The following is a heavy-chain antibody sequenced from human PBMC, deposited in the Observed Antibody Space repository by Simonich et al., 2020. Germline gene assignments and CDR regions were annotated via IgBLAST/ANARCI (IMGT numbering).Heavy chain of an antibody. CDR1: GYTFTGYY. D-gene: IGHD1-1*01. V-gene: IGHV1-2*02. Sequence: QVQLVQSGAEVKKPGASVKVSCKASGYTFTGYYMHWVRQAPGQGLDVRGRINPNSGGTNYAQKFQGRVTMTRDTSISTAYMELSRLRSDDTAVYYCASSKRGYNWNDFDYWGQGTLVTVSS. J-gene: IGHJ4*02. CDR3: ASSKRGYNWNDFDY. CDR2: INPNSGGT.